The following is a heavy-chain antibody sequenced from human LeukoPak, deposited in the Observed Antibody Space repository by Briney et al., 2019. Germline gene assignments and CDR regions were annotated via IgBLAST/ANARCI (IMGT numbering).Heavy chain of an antibody. CDR1: GVSLRSDNYY. D-gene: IGHD2-15*01. CDR3: ARRAKGYYFDY. V-gene: IGHV4-39*01. Sequence: SETLSLTCTVSGVSLRSDNYYWGWIRQTPGKGLEWIGCIYHSGRTYYNPSLKSPVTISMDTSKNQFSLKLSSVTAADTAVYYCARRAKGYYFDYWGQGTLVTVSS. CDR2: IYHSGRT. J-gene: IGHJ4*02.